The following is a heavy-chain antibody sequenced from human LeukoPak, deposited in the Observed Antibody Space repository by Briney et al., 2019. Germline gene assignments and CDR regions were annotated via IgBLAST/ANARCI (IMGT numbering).Heavy chain of an antibody. CDR2: INSDGSST. CDR1: GFTFSSYW. J-gene: IGHJ4*02. V-gene: IGHV3-74*01. CDR3: ARDHRAYYCDSSGFDY. D-gene: IGHD3-22*01. Sequence: GGSLRLSCAASGFTFSSYWMHWVRQAPGKGLVWVSRINSDGSSTSYADSVKGRSTISRDNAKNTLYLQMNSLRAEDTAVYYCARDHRAYYCDSSGFDYWGQGTLVTVSS.